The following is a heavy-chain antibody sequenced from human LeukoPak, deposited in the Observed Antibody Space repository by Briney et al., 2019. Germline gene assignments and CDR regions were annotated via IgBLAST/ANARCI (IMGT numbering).Heavy chain of an antibody. V-gene: IGHV3-48*04. J-gene: IGHJ3*01. Sequence: GGSLRLSCAVSGFTFSGYTMSWVRQAPGKGLEWISYIGSDNRGPSAIYYADSVQGRFTVSRDSAKSSLFVQMNSLRVEDTAVYYCARVAGPKGTYVFDVWGQGTMVIVSS. CDR3: ARVAGPKGTYVFDV. D-gene: IGHD3-10*02. CDR1: GFTFSGYT. CDR2: IGSDNRGPSAI.